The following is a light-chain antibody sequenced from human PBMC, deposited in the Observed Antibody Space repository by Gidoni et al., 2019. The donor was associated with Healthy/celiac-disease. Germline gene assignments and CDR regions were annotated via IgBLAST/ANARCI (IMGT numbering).Light chain of an antibody. CDR2: WAS. Sequence: DIVITQSPDSLAVSLGERATINCKSSQSVLYSSNNKNYVAWYQQKPGQPPKLLIYWASNREAGVPDRFSGSGSGKDVTLTMSSMQAEDVAVYYCQQDYRTPWTFXXXTKVEIK. CDR3: QQDYRTPWT. J-gene: IGKJ1*01. CDR1: QSVLYSSNNKNY. V-gene: IGKV4-1*01.